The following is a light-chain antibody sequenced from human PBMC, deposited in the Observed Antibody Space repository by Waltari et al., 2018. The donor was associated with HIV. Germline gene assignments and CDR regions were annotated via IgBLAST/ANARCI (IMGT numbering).Light chain of an antibody. J-gene: IGLJ2*01. CDR2: EGT. CDR1: DLNDNEY. CDR3: TSYISGTSPV. V-gene: IGLV2-14*01. Sequence: QSALTQPASVSGSPGQSITISCDLNDNEYVSWYQRHPGKAPKVILYEGTNRPSGLSNRFSGSKSGNTATLTISGLQPEDEAYYFCTSYISGTSPVFGRGTRVTVL.